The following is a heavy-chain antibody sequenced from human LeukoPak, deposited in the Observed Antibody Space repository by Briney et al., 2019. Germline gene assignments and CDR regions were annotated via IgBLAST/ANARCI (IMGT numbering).Heavy chain of an antibody. CDR1: GFTFSSYS. D-gene: IGHD6-19*01. CDR3: ARDRDYYSSGWYAY. J-gene: IGHJ4*02. CDR2: ISSSSSYI. Sequence: GGSLRLSCAASGFTFSSYSMNWVRQAPGKGLEWVSSISSSSSYIYYADSVKGRFTISRDNAKNSLYLQMNSLRAEDTAVYYCARDRDYYSSGWYAYWGQGALVTVSS. V-gene: IGHV3-21*01.